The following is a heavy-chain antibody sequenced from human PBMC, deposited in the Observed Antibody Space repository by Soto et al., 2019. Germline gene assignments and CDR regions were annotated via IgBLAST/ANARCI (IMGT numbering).Heavy chain of an antibody. CDR2: IIPIFGTA. J-gene: IGHJ5*02. CDR1: GGTFSSYA. CDR3: ARDPPSLYSGSSGLSPWFDP. Sequence: QVQLVQSGAEVKKPGSSVKVSCKASGGTFSSYAISWVRQAPGQGLEWMGGIIPIFGTANYAQKFQGRVTITADESTSTAYMELSSLRSEDTAVYYCARDPPSLYSGSSGLSPWFDPWGQGTLVTVSS. D-gene: IGHD6-19*01. V-gene: IGHV1-69*01.